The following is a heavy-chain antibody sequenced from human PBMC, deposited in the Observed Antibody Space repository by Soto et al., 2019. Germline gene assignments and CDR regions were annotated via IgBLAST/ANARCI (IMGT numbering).Heavy chain of an antibody. CDR3: ARMLPKGGYYYYGMDV. D-gene: IGHD2-15*01. J-gene: IGHJ6*02. CDR2: IIPIFGTA. Sequence: SVKVSCKASGGTFSSYAISWVRQAPGQGLEWMGGIIPIFGTANYAQKFQGRVTITADESTSTAYMELSSLRSEDTAVYYCARMLPKGGYYYYGMDVWGQGTTVTVSS. V-gene: IGHV1-69*13. CDR1: GGTFSSYA.